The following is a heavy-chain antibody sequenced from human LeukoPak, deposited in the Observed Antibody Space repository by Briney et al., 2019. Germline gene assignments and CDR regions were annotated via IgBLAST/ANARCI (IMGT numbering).Heavy chain of an antibody. V-gene: IGHV1-2*02. CDR2: INPNRGDT. CDR3: ARAGTESKWALPRADYYYMDV. J-gene: IGHJ6*03. D-gene: IGHD1-1*01. Sequence: ASGKFSCTASGSTFTYCSLHPLQQAPGQGRERMRWINPNRGDTNYAQKCQGRVSMTRDTSISTAYMELSNVRSDDTTLYYCARAGTESKWALPRADYYYMDVWGKGTTVTVSS. CDR1: GSTFTYCS.